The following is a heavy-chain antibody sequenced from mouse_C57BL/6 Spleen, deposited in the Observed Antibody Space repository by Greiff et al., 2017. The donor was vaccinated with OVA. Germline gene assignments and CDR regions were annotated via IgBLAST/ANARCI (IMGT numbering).Heavy chain of an antibody. D-gene: IGHD2-4*01. CDR3: AREDYDYDGAWYFDV. CDR2: INYDGSST. Sequence: EVKLMESEGGLVQPGSSMKLSCTASGFTFSDYYMAWVRQVPEKGLEWVANINYDGSSTYYLDSLKSRFIISRDNAKNILYLQMSSLKSEDTATYYCAREDYDYDGAWYFDVWGTGTTVTVSS. J-gene: IGHJ1*03. V-gene: IGHV5-16*01. CDR1: GFTFSDYY.